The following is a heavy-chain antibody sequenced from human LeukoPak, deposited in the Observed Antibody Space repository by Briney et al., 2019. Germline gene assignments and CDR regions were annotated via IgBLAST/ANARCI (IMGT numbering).Heavy chain of an antibody. CDR3: ARSSRFLEWLFTQFDP. V-gene: IGHV3-30*03. J-gene: IGHJ5*02. CDR1: GFTFSSYS. Sequence: GGSLRLSCAASGFTFSSYSMNWVRQAPGKGLEWVAVISYDGSNKYYADSVKGRFTISRDNSKNTLYLQMNSLRAEDTAVYYCARSSRFLEWLFTQFDPWGQGTLVTVSS. CDR2: ISYDGSNK. D-gene: IGHD3-3*01.